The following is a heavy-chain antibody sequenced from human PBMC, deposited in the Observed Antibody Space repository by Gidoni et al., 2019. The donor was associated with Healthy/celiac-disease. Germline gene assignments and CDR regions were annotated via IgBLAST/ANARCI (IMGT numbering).Heavy chain of an antibody. CDR1: GYTFPSHY. CDR3: ARGNGYNWSFDY. CDR2: INPSGGT. V-gene: IGHV1-46*01. Sequence: QVQLVQSGAEVKKPGASVKVSCKASGYTFPSHYMHWVRQAPGQGLEWMAIINPSGGTTYAQQFQGRVTMTRDTSTSTVYMELSSLRSEDSAVYYCARGNGYNWSFDYWGQGTLVTVSS. J-gene: IGHJ4*02. D-gene: IGHD1-20*01.